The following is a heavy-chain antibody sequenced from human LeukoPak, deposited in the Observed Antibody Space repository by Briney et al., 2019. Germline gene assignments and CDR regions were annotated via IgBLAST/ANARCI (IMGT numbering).Heavy chain of an antibody. V-gene: IGHV3-30-3*01. CDR3: ARAEPSSSSDF. D-gene: IGHD6-6*01. CDR2: ISYDGSNK. CDR1: GFTFSNYA. J-gene: IGHJ4*02. Sequence: GGSLRLSCAASGFTFSNYAMYWVRQAPGKGLEWVAVISYDGSNKYYADSVKGRFTISRDSSKSTLYLQMNSLRPEDTAVYYCARAEPSSSSDFWGQGTLVTVSS.